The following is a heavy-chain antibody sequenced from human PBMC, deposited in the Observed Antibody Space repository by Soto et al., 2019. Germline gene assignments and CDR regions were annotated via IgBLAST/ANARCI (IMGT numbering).Heavy chain of an antibody. Sequence: QVQLVQSGAEVKKPGASVKVSCKASGYTFTGYYMHWVRQAPGQGLEWMGWINPNSGGTNYAQKLQGRVTMSRDTSISTAYMELSRLRSADTAVYYCARHLPSGYYWNYYYYGIDVWGQGTTVTVSS. V-gene: IGHV1-2*02. J-gene: IGHJ6*02. D-gene: IGHD5-12*01. CDR2: INPNSGGT. CDR3: ARHLPSGYYWNYYYYGIDV. CDR1: GYTFTGYY.